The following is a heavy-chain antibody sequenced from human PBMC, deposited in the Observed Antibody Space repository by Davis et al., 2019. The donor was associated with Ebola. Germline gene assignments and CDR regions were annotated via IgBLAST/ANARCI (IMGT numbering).Heavy chain of an antibody. D-gene: IGHD3-22*01. CDR3: ARDPDSSGYYYGSSFDY. CDR1: GGTFSSYA. CDR2: IIPIFGTA. Sequence: SVKVSCKASGGTFSSYAISWVRQAPGQGLEWMGGIIPIFGTANYAQKFQGRVTITADESTSTAYMELSSLRSEDTAVYYCARDPDSSGYYYGSSFDYWGQGTLVIVSS. V-gene: IGHV1-69*13. J-gene: IGHJ4*02.